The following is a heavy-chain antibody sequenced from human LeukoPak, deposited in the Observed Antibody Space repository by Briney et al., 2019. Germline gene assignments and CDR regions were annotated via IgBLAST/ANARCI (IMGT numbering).Heavy chain of an antibody. Sequence: PGGSLRLSCAASGFTFSRHGINWVRQAPGKGLEGVSSISSSSSYIYYADSVKGRFTISRDNAKNSLYLQMNSLRAEDTAVYYCARDSGNYLDAFDIWGQGTMVTVSS. V-gene: IGHV3-21*01. J-gene: IGHJ3*02. D-gene: IGHD1-7*01. CDR1: GFTFSRHG. CDR2: ISSSSSYI. CDR3: ARDSGNYLDAFDI.